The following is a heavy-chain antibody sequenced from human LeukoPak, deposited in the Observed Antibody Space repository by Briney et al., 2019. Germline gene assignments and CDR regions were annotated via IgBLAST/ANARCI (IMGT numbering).Heavy chain of an antibody. CDR1: GFTFSSYV. J-gene: IGHJ4*02. CDR3: AKSGLNRFDY. D-gene: IGHD2-15*01. Sequence: GGSLRLSCAASGFTFSSYVMHWVRQAPGKGLEWVAIISYDGSSEYYADSVKGRFTISRDNSKITLYLQMNSLRAEDTAVYYCAKSGLNRFDYWGQGTLVTVSS. V-gene: IGHV3-30*04. CDR2: ISYDGSSE.